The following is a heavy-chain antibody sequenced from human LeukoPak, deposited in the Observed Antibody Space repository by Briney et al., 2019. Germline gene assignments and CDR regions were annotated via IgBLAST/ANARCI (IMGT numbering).Heavy chain of an antibody. Sequence: SETLSLTCSVSDGSINSYYWNWIRRPPGKGLEWIGYIYYNGNTNYSPSFKSRVTMSVDTSKNLFSLKVSSVTAADTAVYYCARGRSNYYGMDVWGQGTMVTVSS. CDR2: IYYNGNT. V-gene: IGHV4-59*01. J-gene: IGHJ6*02. D-gene: IGHD1-26*01. CDR1: DGSINSYY. CDR3: ARGRSNYYGMDV.